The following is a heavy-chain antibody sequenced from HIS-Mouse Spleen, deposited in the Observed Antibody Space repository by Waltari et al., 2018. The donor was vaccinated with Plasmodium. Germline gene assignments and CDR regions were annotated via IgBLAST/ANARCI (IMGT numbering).Heavy chain of an antibody. J-gene: IGHJ3*02. D-gene: IGHD6-6*01. CDR2: IYSGGST. CDR3: ARGMKSSSSAFDI. V-gene: IGHV3-53*01. CDR1: GFTVSSNY. Sequence: EVQLVESGGGLIQPGGSLRLSCAASGFTVSSNYMRWVRQAPGKGLGWVSVIYSGGSTYYADSVKGRFTISRDNSKNTLYLQMNSLRAEDTAVYYCARGMKSSSSAFDIWGQGTMVTVSS.